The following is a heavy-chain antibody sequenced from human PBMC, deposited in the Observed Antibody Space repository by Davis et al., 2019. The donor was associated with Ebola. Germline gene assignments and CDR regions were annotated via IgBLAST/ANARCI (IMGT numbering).Heavy chain of an antibody. CDR1: GFTFGVYS. CDR2: ISSSSTTI. V-gene: IGHV3-48*01. CDR3: ARGDYYDSSFADAFDI. J-gene: IGHJ3*02. D-gene: IGHD3-22*01. Sequence: GESLKISCAASGFTFGVYSMNWVRQAPGKGLEWVSYISSSSTTIYFADSVKGRFTISRDNSKNTLYLQMNSLRAEDTAVYYWARGDYYDSSFADAFDIWGQGTMVTVSS.